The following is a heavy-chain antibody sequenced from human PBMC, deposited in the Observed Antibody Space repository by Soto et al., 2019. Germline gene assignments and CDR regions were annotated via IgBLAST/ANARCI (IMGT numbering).Heavy chain of an antibody. CDR3: ARAPRRYDFWSGYYDPYYYYGMDV. Sequence: AAVKVSCKASGYTFTGYYMHWLRQSPGQGLEWMGWINPNSGGTNYAQKFQGWVTMTRDTSISTAYMELSRLRSDDTAVYYCARAPRRYDFWSGYYDPYYYYGMDVWGQGTTVTVSS. V-gene: IGHV1-2*04. D-gene: IGHD3-3*01. CDR2: INPNSGGT. J-gene: IGHJ6*02. CDR1: GYTFTGYY.